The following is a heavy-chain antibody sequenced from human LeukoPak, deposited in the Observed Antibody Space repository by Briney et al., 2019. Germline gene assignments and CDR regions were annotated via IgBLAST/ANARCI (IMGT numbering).Heavy chain of an antibody. D-gene: IGHD3-3*01. CDR3: ARVRQNDFWSGYYYDY. CDR2: IIPIFGTA. Sequence: ASVTVSCKASGATFSSYAISWVRQAPGQGLEWMGGIIPIFGTANYAQKFQGRVTITADESTSTAYMELSSLRSEDTAVYYCARVRQNDFWSGYYYDYWGQGTLVTVSS. V-gene: IGHV1-69*01. CDR1: GATFSSYA. J-gene: IGHJ4*02.